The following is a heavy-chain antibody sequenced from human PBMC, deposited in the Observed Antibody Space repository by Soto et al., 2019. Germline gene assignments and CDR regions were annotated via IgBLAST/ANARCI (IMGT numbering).Heavy chain of an antibody. V-gene: IGHV4-31*03. CDR2: IDHSGTA. J-gene: IGHJ5*02. D-gene: IGHD2-21*02. CDR1: GTSIDIGGCW. Sequence: SETLSLTCPVSGTSIDIGGCWLGWIRRRPGKGLEWIGHIDHSGTAYYNPSLITRVTISIDASKNQFSLNLNSVTAADTAVYYCARRLDDRGDNYFNWFDPWGQGTRVTVSS. CDR3: ARRLDDRGDNYFNWFDP.